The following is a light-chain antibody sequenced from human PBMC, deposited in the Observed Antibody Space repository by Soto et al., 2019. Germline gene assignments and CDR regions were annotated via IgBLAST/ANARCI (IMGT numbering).Light chain of an antibody. CDR2: DAS. V-gene: IGKV3-11*01. CDR3: QQRSNWGLT. J-gene: IGKJ4*01. Sequence: EIVLTQSPATLSLSPGERATLSCRASQSVSTYLAWYQQKPGQAPRLLIYDASNWATGIPARFSGSGSGTDFTLTISSLAPEDFAVYYCQQRSNWGLTFGGGTKVEIK. CDR1: QSVSTY.